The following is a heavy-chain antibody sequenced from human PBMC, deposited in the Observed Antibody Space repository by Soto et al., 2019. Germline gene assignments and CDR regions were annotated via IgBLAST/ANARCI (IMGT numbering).Heavy chain of an antibody. V-gene: IGHV1-18*04. D-gene: IGHD5-18*01. CDR1: GYTFTSYG. CDR2: ISAYNGNT. Sequence: QVQLVQSGAEVKKPGASVKVSCKASGYTFTSYGISWVRPAPGQGLVWMGWISAYNGNTNYAQKLQGRGTITTDTSTRTAYMELSSLRSDDTAVYYCARDRAMATGTFIDYWGQGTLVTVSS. J-gene: IGHJ4*02. CDR3: ARDRAMATGTFIDY.